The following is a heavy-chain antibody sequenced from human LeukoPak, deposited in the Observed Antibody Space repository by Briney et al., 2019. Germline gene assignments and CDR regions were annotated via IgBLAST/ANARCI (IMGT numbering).Heavy chain of an antibody. Sequence: SVKVSCKASGGTFSSYAISWVRQAPGQGLEWMGRIIPTPGIANYAQKFQGGVTITADKSTSTAYMELSSLRSEDTAVYYCASDTYYDFWSDSYYFDYWGQGTLVTVSS. J-gene: IGHJ4*02. D-gene: IGHD3-3*01. CDR2: IIPTPGIA. CDR1: GGTFSSYA. CDR3: ASDTYYDFWSDSYYFDY. V-gene: IGHV1-69*04.